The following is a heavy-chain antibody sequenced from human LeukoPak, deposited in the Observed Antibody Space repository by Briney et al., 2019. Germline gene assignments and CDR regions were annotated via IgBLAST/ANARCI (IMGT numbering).Heavy chain of an antibody. CDR1: GFTFSSYW. Sequence: GGSLRLSXAASGFTFSSYWMSWVRQAPGKGLEWVANIKQDGSEKYYVDSVKGRFTISRDNAKNSLYLQMNSLRAEDTAVYYCANDYYYDSSGSHGWGQGTLVTVSS. J-gene: IGHJ4*02. V-gene: IGHV3-7*01. D-gene: IGHD3-22*01. CDR2: IKQDGSEK. CDR3: ANDYYYDSSGSHG.